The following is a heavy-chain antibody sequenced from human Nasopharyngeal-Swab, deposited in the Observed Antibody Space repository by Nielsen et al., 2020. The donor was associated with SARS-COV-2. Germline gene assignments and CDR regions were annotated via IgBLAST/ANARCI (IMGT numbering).Heavy chain of an antibody. D-gene: IGHD4-23*01. CDR1: GFTYSDSA. J-gene: IGHJ3*02. V-gene: IGHV3-73*01. CDR2: IRSKANSYAT. CDR3: TRRAESVDDAFDI. Sequence: GESLNISCAASGFTYSDSAMHWVRQASGKGLEWVGRIRSKANSYATAYAASVKGRFTISRDDSKNTAYLQMNSLKNEDTAVYYCTRRAESVDDAFDIWGQGTMVTVSS.